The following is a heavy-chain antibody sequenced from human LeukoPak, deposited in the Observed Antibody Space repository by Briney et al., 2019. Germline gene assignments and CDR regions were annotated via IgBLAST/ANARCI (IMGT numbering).Heavy chain of an antibody. D-gene: IGHD3-3*01. J-gene: IGHJ1*01. V-gene: IGHV1-18*01. CDR3: AFDSWSGYLLQH. CDR2: ISASDGKT. Sequence: ASVKVSCKASGPTFTTYGITWVRHAPGQRPEWMGWISASDGKTKYAQKIQGRVTMTTDTPTSTAYMELRSLRSDDTAVYYCAFDSWSGYLLQHWGQGTLVTVSS. CDR1: GPTFTTYG.